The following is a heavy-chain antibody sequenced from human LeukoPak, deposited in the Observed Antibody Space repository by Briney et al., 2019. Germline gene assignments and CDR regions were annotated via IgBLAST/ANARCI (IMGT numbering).Heavy chain of an antibody. CDR2: INHSGST. CDR1: GGSFSGYY. J-gene: IGHJ4*02. Sequence: SETLSLTCAVYGGSFSGYYWSWIRQPPGKGLEWIGEINHSGSTNYNPSLKSRVTISVDTSKNQFSLKLSSVTAADTAVYYCARERYYGSGGILAIFDYWGQGTLVTVSS. D-gene: IGHD3-10*01. CDR3: ARERYYGSGGILAIFDY. V-gene: IGHV4-34*01.